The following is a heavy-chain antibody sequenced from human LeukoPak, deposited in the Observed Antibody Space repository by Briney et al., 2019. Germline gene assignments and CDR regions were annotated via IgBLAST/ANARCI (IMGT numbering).Heavy chain of an antibody. Sequence: GGSLRLSCAASGFTFISYGMHWVRQAPAKVLEWVAVISYDGSNKYYAASVKGRFTISRDNSKNTLYLQMSSLGAEDTAVYYCAKSLAVWGSPDDYWGQGTLVTVSS. D-gene: IGHD3-16*01. V-gene: IGHV3-30*18. J-gene: IGHJ4*02. CDR1: GFTFISYG. CDR3: AKSLAVWGSPDDY. CDR2: ISYDGSNK.